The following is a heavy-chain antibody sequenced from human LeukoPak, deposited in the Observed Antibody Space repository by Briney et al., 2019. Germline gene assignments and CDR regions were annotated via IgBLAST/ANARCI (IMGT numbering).Heavy chain of an antibody. CDR2: LYVSGST. V-gene: IGHV4-39*07. J-gene: IGHJ4*02. D-gene: IGHD5-12*01. Sequence: SETLSLTCTVSGDSFTSDTYYWAWIRQPPGKRLEWIGSLYVSGSTYYNPSLKSRLTLSSGTSKRQFSLNLTSVTAADTAVYYCARRAEWGYSGYDPSLYYFDYWGQGTLVTVSS. CDR1: GDSFTSDTYY. CDR3: ARRAEWGYSGYDPSLYYFDY.